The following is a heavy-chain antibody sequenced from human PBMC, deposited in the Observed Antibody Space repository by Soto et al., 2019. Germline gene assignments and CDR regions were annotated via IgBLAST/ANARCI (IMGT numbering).Heavy chain of an antibody. J-gene: IGHJ4*02. CDR1: GFTFSSYA. D-gene: IGHD5-18*01. V-gene: IGHV3-23*01. Sequence: EVQLLESGGGSVQPGGSLRLSCAASGFTFSSYAMSWVRQAPGKGLEWVSTITGSGGSTYYADSVKGRFTISRDNSISRDNSKNTLYLQMNSLRAEDTAVYFCARIRLRGFHYGYELDSWGQVTLVTVSS. CDR3: ARIRLRGFHYGYELDS. CDR2: ITGSGGST.